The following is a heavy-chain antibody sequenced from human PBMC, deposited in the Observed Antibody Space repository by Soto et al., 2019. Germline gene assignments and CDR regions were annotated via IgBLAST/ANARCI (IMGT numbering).Heavy chain of an antibody. CDR3: AHRRPYSNSPEYFFDY. V-gene: IGHV2-5*02. D-gene: IGHD6-6*01. Sequence: QITLKESGPTLVKPTQTLTLTCTFSGFSLSTNGVDVGWIRQPPGKALEWLALIYWDDDKRYSPSLKSRLTITKDTSKNQVVLTMTNMDPLDTATYYCAHRRPYSNSPEYFFDYWGQGTLVTVSS. CDR1: GFSLSTNGVD. J-gene: IGHJ4*02. CDR2: IYWDDDK.